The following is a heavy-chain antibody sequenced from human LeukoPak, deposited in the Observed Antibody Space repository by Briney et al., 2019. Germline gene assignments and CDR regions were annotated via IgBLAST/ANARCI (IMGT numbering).Heavy chain of an antibody. J-gene: IGHJ4*02. CDR2: ISYDGSNK. CDR1: GFTFSSYA. V-gene: IGHV3-30-3*01. CDR3: ARDVGYFIVAGSFDY. Sequence: PGRSLRLSCAASGFTFSSYAMHWVRQAPGKGLEWVAVISYDGSNKYYADSVKGRFTISRDNSKNTLYLQMNSLRAEDTAVYYCARDVGYFIVAGSFDYWGQGTLVTVSS. D-gene: IGHD5-12*01.